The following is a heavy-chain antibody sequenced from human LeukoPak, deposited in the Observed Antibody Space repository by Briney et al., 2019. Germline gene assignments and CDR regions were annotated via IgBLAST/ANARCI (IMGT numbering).Heavy chain of an antibody. Sequence: PSETLSLTCTVSGGSISSYYWSWIRQPPGKGLEWIGYIYYSGSTNYNPSLKSRVTISVDTSKNQFSLKLSSVTAADTAVYYCARDVAYYYDSSGYSGLPAPGWFDPWGQGTLVTVSS. V-gene: IGHV4-59*01. CDR3: ARDVAYYYDSSGYSGLPAPGWFDP. CDR1: GGSISSYY. CDR2: IYYSGST. J-gene: IGHJ5*02. D-gene: IGHD3-22*01.